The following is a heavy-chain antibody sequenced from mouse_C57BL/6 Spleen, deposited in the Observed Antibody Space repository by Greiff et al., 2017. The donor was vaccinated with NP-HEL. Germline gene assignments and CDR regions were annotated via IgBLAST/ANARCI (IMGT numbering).Heavy chain of an antibody. J-gene: IGHJ4*01. CDR1: GYTFTDYY. CDR2: IYPGSGNT. CDR3: ARGDWDDYAMDY. Sequence: VQLQQSGAELVRPGASVKLSCKASGYTFTDYYINWVKQRPGQGLEWIARIYPGSGNTYYNEKFKGKATLTAEKSSSTAYMQLSSLTSEDSAVYFCARGDWDDYAMDYWGQGTSVTVSS. V-gene: IGHV1-76*01. D-gene: IGHD4-1*01.